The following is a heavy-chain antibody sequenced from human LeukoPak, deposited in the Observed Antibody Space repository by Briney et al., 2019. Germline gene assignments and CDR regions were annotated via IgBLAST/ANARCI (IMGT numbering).Heavy chain of an antibody. CDR3: AFLGYCSSTSCYDY. CDR1: EFTFNVYW. Sequence: GGSLRLSCAGPEFTFNVYWMHWVRQAPGKGLVWVSRINGDGTMADYADSVKGRFTISRDNAKNTLYLQMNSLRAEDTAVYYCAFLGYCSSTSCYDYWGQGTLVTVSS. V-gene: IGHV3-74*01. J-gene: IGHJ4*02. CDR2: INGDGTMA. D-gene: IGHD2-2*01.